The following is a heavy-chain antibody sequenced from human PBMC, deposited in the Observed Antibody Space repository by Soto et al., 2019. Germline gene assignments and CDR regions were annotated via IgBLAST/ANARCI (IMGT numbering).Heavy chain of an antibody. CDR3: VRDSLYSSGWYTIFDS. Sequence: QVQLVESGGGVVQPGRSLRLSCAASGFIFSSYGMHWVRQAPGKGLEWVAAIWYDGSNKYYADSVRGRFSISRDNSKNTLYLQMNSLRAEDTAVYYCVRDSLYSSGWYTIFDSWGQGTLVTVSS. CDR1: GFIFSSYG. D-gene: IGHD6-19*01. J-gene: IGHJ4*02. CDR2: IWYDGSNK. V-gene: IGHV3-33*01.